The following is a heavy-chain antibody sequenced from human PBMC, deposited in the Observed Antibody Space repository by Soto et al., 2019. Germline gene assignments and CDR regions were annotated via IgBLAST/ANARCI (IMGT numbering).Heavy chain of an antibody. Sequence: QVQLQQWGAGLLKPSETLSLTCAVYGGSFSGYYWSWIRQPPGKGLEWIGEINHSGSTNYNPSLKSRVTISVDTSKNQFSLKLSSVTAADTAVYYCARGSPRYVWGSYRYVFDYWGQGTLVTVSS. D-gene: IGHD3-16*02. CDR1: GGSFSGYY. CDR3: ARGSPRYVWGSYRYVFDY. CDR2: INHSGST. J-gene: IGHJ4*02. V-gene: IGHV4-34*01.